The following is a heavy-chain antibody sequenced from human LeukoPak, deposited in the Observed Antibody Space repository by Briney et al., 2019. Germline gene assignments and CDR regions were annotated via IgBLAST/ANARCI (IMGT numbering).Heavy chain of an antibody. CDR3: ARVLFRGSSRFDY. CDR2: INPNSGAT. J-gene: IGHJ4*02. D-gene: IGHD1-26*01. Sequence: GASVKVSCKASGYTFTDNYIHWVRQAPGQGLEWMGRINPNSGATNYEQNFLGRVTMARDTSISTAYMELNSLTSDDTAVYYCARVLFRGSSRFDYWGQGTLVIVSS. V-gene: IGHV1-2*06. CDR1: GYTFTDNY.